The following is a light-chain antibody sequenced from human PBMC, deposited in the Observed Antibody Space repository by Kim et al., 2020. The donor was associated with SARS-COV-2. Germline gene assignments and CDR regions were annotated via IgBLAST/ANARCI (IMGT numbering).Light chain of an antibody. CDR3: QQYNNCPPLT. Sequence: EIVLTQSPATLSLSPGERATLSCRASQSVSSNLAWYHQKPGQAPRLLIYGAATRATGIPARCSGSGCGREFTLTISSLQSEDFAVYYCQQYNNCPPLTFGEGTKVDIK. V-gene: IGKV3-15*01. CDR1: QSVSSN. J-gene: IGKJ4*02. CDR2: GAA.